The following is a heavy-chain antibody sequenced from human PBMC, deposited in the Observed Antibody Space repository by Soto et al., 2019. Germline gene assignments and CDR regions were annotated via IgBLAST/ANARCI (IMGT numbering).Heavy chain of an antibody. D-gene: IGHD1-26*01. V-gene: IGHV1-18*04. CDR1: GYTFTSYG. CDR2: ISAYNGNT. Sequence: ASVKVSCKASGYTFTSYGISWVRQAPGQGLEWMGWISAYNGNTNYAQKLQGRVTMTTDTSTSTAYMELRSLRSDDTAVYYCARDLVGATKNAFDIWVQGTMVTVSS. CDR3: ARDLVGATKNAFDI. J-gene: IGHJ3*02.